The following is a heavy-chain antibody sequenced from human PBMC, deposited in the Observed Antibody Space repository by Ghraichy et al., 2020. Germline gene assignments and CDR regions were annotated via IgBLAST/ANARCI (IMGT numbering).Heavy chain of an antibody. CDR1: GGSISSGAYY. Sequence: SETLSLTCTVSGGSISSGAYYWSWIRQHPGKGLEWIGYIYYSGSTYYNPSLKSRVTISVDTSKNQFSLRLSSVTAADTAVYYCARDVYVGACSGDNCYGWVDYWGPGTLVTVAP. V-gene: IGHV4-31*03. CDR3: ARDVYVGACSGDNCYGWVDY. CDR2: IYYSGST. D-gene: IGHD2-15*01. J-gene: IGHJ4*02.